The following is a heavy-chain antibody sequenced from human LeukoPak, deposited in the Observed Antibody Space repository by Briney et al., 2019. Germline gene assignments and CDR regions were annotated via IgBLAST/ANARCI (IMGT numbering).Heavy chain of an antibody. CDR2: INPNSGGT. D-gene: IGHD4-17*01. Sequence: ASVKVSCKASGYTFTGYYMHWVRQAPGQGLEWMGRINPNSGGTNYAQKFQGRVTMTRDTSIGTAYMELSRLRSDDTAVYYCARVADYGDYDWVYWGQGTLVTVSS. J-gene: IGHJ4*02. CDR3: ARVADYGDYDWVY. V-gene: IGHV1-2*06. CDR1: GYTFTGYY.